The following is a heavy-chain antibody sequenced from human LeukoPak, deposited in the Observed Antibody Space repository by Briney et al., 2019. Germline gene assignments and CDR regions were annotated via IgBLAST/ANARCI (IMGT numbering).Heavy chain of an antibody. CDR3: ARMTAINWFDP. Sequence: SETLSLTCTVSGGSISSYYWSWIRQPPGKGLEWIGYIYYSGTTNYNPSLKSRVTVSVDTSKKQFSLKLGYVTAADTAVYYCARMTAINWFDPWGQGTLVTVSS. J-gene: IGHJ5*02. V-gene: IGHV4-59*01. D-gene: IGHD5-18*01. CDR2: IYYSGTT. CDR1: GGSISSYY.